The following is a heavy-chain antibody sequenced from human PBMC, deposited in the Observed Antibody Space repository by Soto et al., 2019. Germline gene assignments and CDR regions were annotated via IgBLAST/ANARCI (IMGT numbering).Heavy chain of an antibody. CDR2: IYYSGSS. Sequence: SEALSLTCTVSGGSISRYYLSWIRQPPGKGLEWIGYIYYSGSSNYNPSLKSRVTMSVDTSNNQFSLKLSSVTAADTAVYYCERNEFYCSGNRCYSVWFDHWGQGTLVTV. CDR3: ERNEFYCSGNRCYSVWFDH. CDR1: GGSISRYY. V-gene: IGHV4-59*08. J-gene: IGHJ5*02. D-gene: IGHD2-15*01.